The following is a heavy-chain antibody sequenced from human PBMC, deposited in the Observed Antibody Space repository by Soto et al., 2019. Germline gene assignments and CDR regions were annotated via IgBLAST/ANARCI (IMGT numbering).Heavy chain of an antibody. CDR2: IWYNGSNK. J-gene: IGHJ4*02. CDR3: ARDVLGGDYSDY. CDR1: GFTFSSYG. D-gene: IGHD2-21*01. V-gene: IGHV3-33*01. Sequence: QVQLVESGGGVVQPGRSLRLSCVASGFTFSSYGMHWVRQAPGKGLEWVAVIWYNGSNKYYGDSVKGRFTISRDNSKNTLYLQMNSLRAEDTAVYYCARDVLGGDYSDYWGQGTLVTVSS.